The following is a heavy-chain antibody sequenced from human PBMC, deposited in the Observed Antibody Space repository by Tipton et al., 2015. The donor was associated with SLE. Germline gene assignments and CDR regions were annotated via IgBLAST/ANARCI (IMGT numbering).Heavy chain of an antibody. J-gene: IGHJ4*02. D-gene: IGHD3-22*01. CDR3: ARDTTPYYYDSSGSFDY. CDR1: GYTFTSYY. CDR2: INPSGGST. V-gene: IGHV1-46*01. Sequence: QLVQSGAEVKKPGASVKVSCKASGYTFTSYYMHWVRQAPGQGLEWMGIINPSGGSTSYAQKFQGRVTMTRDTSTSTVYMELSSLRSEDTAVYYCARDTTPYYYDSSGSFDYWGQGTLVTVSS.